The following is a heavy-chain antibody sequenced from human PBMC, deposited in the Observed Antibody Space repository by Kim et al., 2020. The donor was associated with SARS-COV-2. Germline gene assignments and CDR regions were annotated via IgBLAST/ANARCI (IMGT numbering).Heavy chain of an antibody. J-gene: IGHJ1*01. CDR3: ATDPHSSGWYFQH. V-gene: IGHV1-24*01. Sequence: YAKKFPGRVTMTEDTSTDTAYMELSSLRSEDTAVYYCATDPHSSGWYFQHWGQGTLVTVSS. D-gene: IGHD6-19*01.